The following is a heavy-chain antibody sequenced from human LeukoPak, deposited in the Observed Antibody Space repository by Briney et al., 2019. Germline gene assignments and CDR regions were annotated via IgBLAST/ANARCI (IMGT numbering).Heavy chain of an antibody. Sequence: GGSLRLSCAASGFTFSTYAMSWVRQAPGKGLEWVSAISGSGGSTYYADSVKGRFTISRDNSKNTLYLQMNSLRAEDTAVYYCAKGVAAAGSYDYWGQGTLVTVSS. CDR2: ISGSGGST. D-gene: IGHD6-13*01. CDR1: GFTFSTYA. V-gene: IGHV3-23*01. CDR3: AKGVAAAGSYDY. J-gene: IGHJ4*02.